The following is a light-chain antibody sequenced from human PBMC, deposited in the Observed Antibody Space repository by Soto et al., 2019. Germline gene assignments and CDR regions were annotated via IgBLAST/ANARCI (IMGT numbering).Light chain of an antibody. Sequence: AIQLTQSPSSLSAYVGDRVTITCRASQDIRGALAWYQQKPGKPPKLLIFDVSSLQSGVPSRFRGSGSGTDFTLTTSSLQAEEFATYLCQQFNTYPITFGKGTRLEIK. J-gene: IGKJ5*01. CDR2: DVS. CDR1: QDIRGA. CDR3: QQFNTYPIT. V-gene: IGKV1-13*02.